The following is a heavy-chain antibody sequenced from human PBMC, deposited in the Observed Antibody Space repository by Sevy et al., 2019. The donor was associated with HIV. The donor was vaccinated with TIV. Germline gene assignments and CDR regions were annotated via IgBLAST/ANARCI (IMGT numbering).Heavy chain of an antibody. D-gene: IGHD1-26*01. CDR2: ISSSSSSYI. J-gene: IGHJ3*02. CDR1: GFTFSSYS. V-gene: IGHV3-21*01. Sequence: GGSLRLSCAASGFTFSSYSMNWVRQAPGKGLEWVSSISSSSSSYIYYADSVKGRFTISRDNAKNSLYLQMNSLRAEDTAVYYCARDPSGVEWELLTGAHAFDIWGQGTMVTVSS. CDR3: ARDPSGVEWELLTGAHAFDI.